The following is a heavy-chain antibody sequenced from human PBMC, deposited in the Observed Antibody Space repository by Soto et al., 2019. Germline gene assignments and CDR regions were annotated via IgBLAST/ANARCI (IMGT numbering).Heavy chain of an antibody. CDR1: GFTVSSNY. J-gene: IGHJ6*02. D-gene: IGHD7-27*01. CDR3: ARGPSVGTFFDYYGMDV. V-gene: IGHV3-53*01. CDR2: IYSGGST. Sequence: PGGSLRLSCAASGFTVSSNYMSWVRQAPGKGLEWVSVIYSGGSTYYADSVKGRFTISRDNSKNTLYLQMNSLRAEDTAVYYCARGPSVGTFFDYYGMDVWGQGTTVTVSS.